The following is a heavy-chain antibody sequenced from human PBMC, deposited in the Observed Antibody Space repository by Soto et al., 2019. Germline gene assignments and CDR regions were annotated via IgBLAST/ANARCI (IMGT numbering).Heavy chain of an antibody. CDR2: IIPILGIA. V-gene: IGHV1-69*02. CDR3: ADLVVADTGMGV. Sequence: QVQLVQSGAEVKKPGSSVKVSCKASGGTFSSYPISWVRQAPGQGLEWMGRIIPILGIANYAQKFQGRVTXXAXXSTSTASMELSSLRAEDTAVYCCADLVVADTGMGVWGQGTTVTVSS. CDR1: GGTFSSYP. J-gene: IGHJ6*02. D-gene: IGHD2-15*01.